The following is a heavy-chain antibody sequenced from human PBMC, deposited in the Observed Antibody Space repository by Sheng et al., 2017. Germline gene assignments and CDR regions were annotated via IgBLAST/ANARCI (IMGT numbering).Heavy chain of an antibody. CDR2: INHSGST. J-gene: IGHJ5*02. CDR3: ARGHYCSGGSCYSDPWFDP. D-gene: IGHD2-15*01. CDR1: GGSFSGYY. V-gene: IGHV4-34*01. Sequence: QVQLQQWGAGLLKPSETLSLTCAVYGGSFSGYYWSWIRQPPGKGLEWIGEINHSGSTNYNPSLKSRVTISVDTSKNQFSLKLSSVTAADTAVYYCARGHYCSGGSCYSDPWFDPWGQGTLVTVSS.